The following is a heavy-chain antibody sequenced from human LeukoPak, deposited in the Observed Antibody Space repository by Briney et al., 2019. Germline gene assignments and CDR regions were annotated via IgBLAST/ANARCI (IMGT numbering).Heavy chain of an antibody. V-gene: IGHV4-34*01. CDR1: GGSFSGYY. CDR2: INHSGST. J-gene: IGHJ4*02. D-gene: IGHD1-26*01. Sequence: PSETLSLTCAVYGGSFSGYYWSWIRQPPGKGLEWIGEINHSGSTNYNPSLKSRVTISVDTSKNQFSLKLSSVTAADTAVYYCASGWELLGYWGQGTLVTVSS. CDR3: ASGWELLGY.